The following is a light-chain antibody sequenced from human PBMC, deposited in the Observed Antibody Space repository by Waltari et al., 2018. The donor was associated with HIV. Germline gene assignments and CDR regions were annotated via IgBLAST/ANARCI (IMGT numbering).Light chain of an antibody. V-gene: IGKV1-NL1*01. CDR1: QDIGNS. Sequence: DIQMTQFPSSLSASVGDRVSITCRATQDIGNSVSLYHQRPGKVPKLLVYGGYIRHRVVASRFTGSGSGTEYTLTISSLQPEDFATYYCHQYFSDPFTFGGGTKVEI. CDR2: GGY. J-gene: IGKJ4*01. CDR3: HQYFSDPFT.